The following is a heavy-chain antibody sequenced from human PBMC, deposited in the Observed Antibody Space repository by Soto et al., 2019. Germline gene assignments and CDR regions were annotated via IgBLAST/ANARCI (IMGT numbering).Heavy chain of an antibody. J-gene: IGHJ4*02. V-gene: IGHV1-24*01. CDR1: GYTLTELS. CDR3: ATAPPRRDGRRAYNY. D-gene: IGHD3-16*01. Sequence: GASVKVSCKVSGYTLTELSMHWVRQAPGKGLEWMGGFDPEDGETIYAQKFQGRVTMTEDTSTDTAYMELSSLRSEDTAVYYCATAPPRRDGRRAYNYWGQGTLVTVSS. CDR2: FDPEDGET.